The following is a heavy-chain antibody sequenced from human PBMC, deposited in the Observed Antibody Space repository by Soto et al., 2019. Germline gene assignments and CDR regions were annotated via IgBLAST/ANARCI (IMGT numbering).Heavy chain of an antibody. J-gene: IGHJ5*02. D-gene: IGHD2-2*01. Sequence: QLQLQESGSGLVKPSQTLSLTFAVSGGSISSGGYSWSWIRQPPGKGLEWIGYIYHSGSTYYNPFIKSRVNKSVDRTKNQVSLKLRSVTAADTAVDYSARSSTSSYGPRGGWLDPWVQGNLVNVSS. CDR2: IYHSGST. V-gene: IGHV4-30-2*01. CDR3: ARSSTSSYGPRGGWLDP. CDR1: GGSISSGGYS.